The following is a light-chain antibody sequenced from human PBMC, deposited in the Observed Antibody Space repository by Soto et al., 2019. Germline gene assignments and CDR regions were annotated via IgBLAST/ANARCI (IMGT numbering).Light chain of an antibody. CDR3: QQYGTSPYT. Sequence: EIVLTQSPDTLSLSPGKRAILSCRAGQTVNRDYLAWYQQKVGQAPRLVIYNARSRAAGIPDRFSGSASGTTFTLTISRLEPEDFAVYFCQQYGTSPYTFGQGTNLQIK. CDR1: QTVNRDY. J-gene: IGKJ2*01. V-gene: IGKV3-20*01. CDR2: NAR.